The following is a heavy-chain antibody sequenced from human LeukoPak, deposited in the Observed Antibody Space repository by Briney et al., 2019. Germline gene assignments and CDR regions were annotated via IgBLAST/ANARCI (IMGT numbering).Heavy chain of an antibody. CDR2: IYHSGST. CDR3: ARDGYSYGYYFDY. J-gene: IGHJ4*02. V-gene: IGHV4-30-2*01. CDR1: GGSISSGGYS. Sequence: PSQTLSLTCAVSGGSISSGGYSWSWIRQPPGKGLEWIGYIYHSGSTYYNPSLKSRVTISVDRSKNQFSLKLSSVTAADTAVYYCARDGYSYGYYFDYWGQGTLVTVSS. D-gene: IGHD5-18*01.